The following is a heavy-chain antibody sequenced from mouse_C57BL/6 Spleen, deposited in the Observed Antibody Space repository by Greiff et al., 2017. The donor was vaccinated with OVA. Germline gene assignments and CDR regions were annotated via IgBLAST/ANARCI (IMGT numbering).Heavy chain of an antibody. CDR3: ARKKGNRWYFDV. D-gene: IGHD2-1*01. V-gene: IGHV1-50*01. Sequence: QVQLQQPGAELVKPGASVKLSCKASGYTFTSYWMQWVKQRPGQGLEWIGEIDPSDSYTNHNQKFKGKATLTVDTSSSTAYMQLSSLTSEDSAVYYCARKKGNRWYFDVWGTGTTVTVSS. CDR2: IDPSDSYT. J-gene: IGHJ1*03. CDR1: GYTFTSYW.